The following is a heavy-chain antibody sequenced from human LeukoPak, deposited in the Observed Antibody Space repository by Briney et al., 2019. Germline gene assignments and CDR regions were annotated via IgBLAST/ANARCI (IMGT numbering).Heavy chain of an antibody. CDR1: GYTFTSYD. CDR3: ARAYRVVTRDYYYYMDV. J-gene: IGHJ6*03. Sequence: ASVKVSCKASGYTFTSYDINWVRQATGQGLGWMGWMNPNSGNTGYAQKFQGRVTMTRNTSISTAYMELSSLRSEDTAVYYCARAYRVVTRDYYYYMDVWGKGTTVTVSS. CDR2: MNPNSGNT. D-gene: IGHD4-23*01. V-gene: IGHV1-8*01.